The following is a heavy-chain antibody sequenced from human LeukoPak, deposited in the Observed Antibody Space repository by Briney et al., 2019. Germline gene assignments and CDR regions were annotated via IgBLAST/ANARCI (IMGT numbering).Heavy chain of an antibody. J-gene: IGHJ3*01. Sequence: ETLSLTCGVSGGSISRHYWSWIRQPPGKGLEWIGFIFYTGRTRYNPPLQSRVSISLGTSVNYFSLKLTSVTAADTAVYYCARLLDNDNSGDPDTFDVWGQGTVVTV. V-gene: IGHV4-59*11. D-gene: IGHD3-22*01. CDR3: ARLLDNDNSGDPDTFDV. CDR2: IFYTGRT. CDR1: GGSISRHY.